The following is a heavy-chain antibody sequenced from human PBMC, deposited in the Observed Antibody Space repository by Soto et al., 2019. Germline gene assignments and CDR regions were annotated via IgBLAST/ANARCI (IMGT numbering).Heavy chain of an antibody. CDR2: IYYSGNT. V-gene: IGHV4-31*03. CDR1: VGTINSGGYY. CDR3: ARFPSRAHYFAMAV. Sequence: SLSLTCSVPVGTINSGGYYWTWILQHPGRGLECIGYIYYSGNTYYNPSLKSRLTISLDTSENQFSMKLNSVTVADTAVYYCARFPSRAHYFAMAVWGQGTAVTVSS. J-gene: IGHJ6*02. D-gene: IGHD2-2*01.